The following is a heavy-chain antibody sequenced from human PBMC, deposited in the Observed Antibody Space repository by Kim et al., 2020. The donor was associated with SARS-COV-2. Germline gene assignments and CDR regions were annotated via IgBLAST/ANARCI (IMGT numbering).Heavy chain of an antibody. V-gene: IGHV3-7*03. CDR3: ARDLTPYENYNAYDALDL. D-gene: IGHD3-10*01. CDR2: IAEDGSRQ. CDR1: GFNFNVYW. J-gene: IGHJ3*01. Sequence: GGSLRLSCAASGFNFNVYWMTWVRQAPGKALEWVANIAEDGSRQNYVDSVKGRFTISRDNAMSSMSLQMKSLRAEDTAVYFCARDLTPYENYNAYDALDLWGQGTKVTVSS.